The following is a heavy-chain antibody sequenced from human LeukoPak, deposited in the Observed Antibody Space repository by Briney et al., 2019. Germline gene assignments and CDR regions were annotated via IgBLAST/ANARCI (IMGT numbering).Heavy chain of an antibody. Sequence: GASVKVSCKSSGYTFSYYYIHWVRQAPGQGLEWIRWINPNNGDTNYAQSFQGRVTLTRDTSSTTVYMELTRLTSDDTAVFYCARDRGVAAAGLLDPWGQGTLVTVSS. CDR1: GYTFSYYY. CDR3: ARDRGVAAAGLLDP. D-gene: IGHD6-13*01. CDR2: INPNNGDT. J-gene: IGHJ5*02. V-gene: IGHV1-2*02.